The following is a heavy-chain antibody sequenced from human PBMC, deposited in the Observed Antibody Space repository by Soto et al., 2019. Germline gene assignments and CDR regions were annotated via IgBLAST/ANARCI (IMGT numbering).Heavy chain of an antibody. D-gene: IGHD2-8*02. CDR1: GGSISGSY. Sequence: SETLSFTCSVSGGSISGSYWSWIRQSPGKGLEWLGYVYYTGSTNYSPSLRSRVSISVETSKNEFSLRLSSVTAADTAVYFCARSVTVPGAHIDYWGQGTQVTVSS. V-gene: IGHV4-59*01. CDR3: ARSVTVPGAHIDY. CDR2: VYYTGST. J-gene: IGHJ4*02.